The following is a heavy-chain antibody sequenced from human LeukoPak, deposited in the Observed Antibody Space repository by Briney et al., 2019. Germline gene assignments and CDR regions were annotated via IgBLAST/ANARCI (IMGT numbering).Heavy chain of an antibody. CDR1: GFTSTDYA. CDR3: AKDSLRQNLAVAGSFDY. J-gene: IGHJ4*02. V-gene: IGHV3-23*01. Sequence: AGGSLRLSCTFSGFTSTDYALSWVRQAPGKGLEWVSTISGGGDGTFYADSVKGRFTISRDNSKNTLYLQMNSLRAEDTAVYYCAKDSLRQNLAVAGSFDYWGQGTLVTVSS. CDR2: ISGGGDGT. D-gene: IGHD6-19*01.